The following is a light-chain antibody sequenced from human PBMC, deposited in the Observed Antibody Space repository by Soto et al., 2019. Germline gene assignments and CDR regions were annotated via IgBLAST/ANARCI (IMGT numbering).Light chain of an antibody. CDR2: GAS. V-gene: IGKV1-12*01. CDR3: KQAKSLPFT. Sequence: DIQMTQSPSSVSASVGDRVTITCRASQGLSSWLAWYQQKPGKAPKLLIYGASRLQSGVPSRFSGSGSGTDVTLTINTLQPEDFATYYCKQAKSLPFTFGPGTKVESK. CDR1: QGLSSW. J-gene: IGKJ3*01.